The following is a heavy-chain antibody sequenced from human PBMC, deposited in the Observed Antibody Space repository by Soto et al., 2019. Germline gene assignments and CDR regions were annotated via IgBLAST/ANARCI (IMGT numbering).Heavy chain of an antibody. D-gene: IGHD1-26*01. Sequence: QITLRESGPSLVKPTETLTLTCTFSGFSLTTTGVGVGWIRQPPGKALEWLAVVFWDGGERYSPSLKSRATITKDTSKDQVVVTMTNMDPADTATYYCTQVYGSGSWGWYFHSWGQGTLVTVSS. V-gene: IGHV2-5*02. CDR3: TQVYGSGSWGWYFHS. CDR1: GFSLTTTGVG. J-gene: IGHJ4*02. CDR2: VFWDGGE.